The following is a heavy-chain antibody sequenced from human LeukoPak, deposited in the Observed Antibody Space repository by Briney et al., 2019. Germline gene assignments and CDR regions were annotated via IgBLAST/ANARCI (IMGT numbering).Heavy chain of an antibody. J-gene: IGHJ4*02. V-gene: IGHV3-23*01. CDR2: ISGSGGST. Sequence: GGSLRLSCAASGFTFSSYAMSWVRQAPGKGLEWVSAISGSGGSTYYADSVKGRFTISRDNSKNTLYLQMNSLRAEDTAVYYYAKDPTSYCTNGVCYTPPYYFDYWGQGTLVTVSS. CDR1: GFTFSSYA. D-gene: IGHD2-8*01. CDR3: AKDPTSYCTNGVCYTPPYYFDY.